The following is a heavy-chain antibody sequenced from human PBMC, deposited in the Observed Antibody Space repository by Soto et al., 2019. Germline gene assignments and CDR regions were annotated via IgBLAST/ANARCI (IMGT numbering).Heavy chain of an antibody. D-gene: IGHD6-13*01. CDR2: INPNSGGT. J-gene: IGHJ3*02. V-gene: IGHV1-2*02. CDR3: ARAQQPGFPECAFDI. Sequence: GASVKVSCKASGYTFTGYYMHWVRQAPGQGLEWMGWINPNSGGTNYAQKFQGRVTMTRDTSISTAYMELSRLRSDDTAVYYCARAQQPGFPECAFDIWGQGTMVTVSS. CDR1: GYTFTGYY.